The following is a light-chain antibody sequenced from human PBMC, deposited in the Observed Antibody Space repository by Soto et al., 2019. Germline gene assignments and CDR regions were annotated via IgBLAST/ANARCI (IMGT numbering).Light chain of an antibody. V-gene: IGLV1-44*01. CDR2: NDY. Sequence: QSVLTQPPSASGTPGQTVTISCSGSSSNIEENSVTWYQRLPGTPPKLLIFNDYERPSVVPDRFSGSKSGTSASLAISGLQSEDDAEYYCTAWDDSLNAWLFGGGTKLTVL. CDR1: SSNIEENS. J-gene: IGLJ3*02. CDR3: TAWDDSLNAWL.